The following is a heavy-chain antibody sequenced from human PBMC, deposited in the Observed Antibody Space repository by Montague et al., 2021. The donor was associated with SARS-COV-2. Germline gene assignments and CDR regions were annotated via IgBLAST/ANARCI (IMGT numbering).Heavy chain of an antibody. D-gene: IGHD3-10*01. CDR3: ARVRYYGSGTSLGMDV. J-gene: IGHJ6*02. V-gene: IGHV4-34*01. Sequence: SETLSLTCAVYGGSFSGYYWSWIRQPPGKGLEWIGEINHSGSTNYNPSLKSRVTISLNTSKNQFSLKLSSVTAADTALYYCARVRYYGSGTSLGMDVWGQGTTVTVSS. CDR1: GGSFSGYY. CDR2: INHSGST.